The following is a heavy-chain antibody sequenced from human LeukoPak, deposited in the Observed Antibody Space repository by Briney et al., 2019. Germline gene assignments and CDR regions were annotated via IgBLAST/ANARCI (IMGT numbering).Heavy chain of an antibody. D-gene: IGHD4/OR15-4a*01. Sequence: QAGGSLRLSCAASGFTFSSYAMNRVRQAPGKGLEWVSISGSGGDTYYADSVKGRFTISRDNSKNTLYLQMNSLRAEDTAVYYCAKARGATYGTYYFDYWGQGTLVTVSS. CDR2: SGSGGDT. CDR1: GFTFSSYA. V-gene: IGHV3-23*01. J-gene: IGHJ4*02. CDR3: AKARGATYGTYYFDY.